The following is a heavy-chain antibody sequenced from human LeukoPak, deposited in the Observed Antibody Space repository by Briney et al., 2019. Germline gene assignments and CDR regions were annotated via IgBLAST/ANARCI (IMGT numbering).Heavy chain of an antibody. Sequence: RGASVKVSCKASGYTFTGYYMNWVRQAPGQGLEWMGWINPNSGGTNYAQKFQGRVTMTRDTSISTAYMELSRLRSDDTALYYCARAELLPGYCGEGALVTVSS. V-gene: IGHV1-2*02. J-gene: IGHJ4*02. D-gene: IGHD3-10*01. CDR3: ARAELLPGY. CDR1: GYTFTGYY. CDR2: INPNSGGT.